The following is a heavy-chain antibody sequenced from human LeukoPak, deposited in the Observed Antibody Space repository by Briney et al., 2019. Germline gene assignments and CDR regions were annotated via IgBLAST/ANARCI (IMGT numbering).Heavy chain of an antibody. D-gene: IGHD3-10*01. J-gene: IGHJ5*02. Sequence: ASVKVSCKASGYTFTSYDINWVRQATGQGLEWMGWMNPNSGNTGYAQKFQGRVTMTRNTSISTAYMELSSLRSEDTAVYYCAQSMVRGVPTGPWGQGTLVTVSS. CDR1: GYTFTSYD. V-gene: IGHV1-8*01. CDR3: AQSMVRGVPTGP. CDR2: MNPNSGNT.